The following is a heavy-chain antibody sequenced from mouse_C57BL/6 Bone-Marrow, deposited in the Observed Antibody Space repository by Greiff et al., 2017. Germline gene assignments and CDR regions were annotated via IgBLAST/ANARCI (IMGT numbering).Heavy chain of an antibody. CDR3: ARSIYDSYWAY. Sequence: QVQLQQPGAELVMPGASVKLSCKASGYTFTSYWMHWVKQRPGQGLEWIGEIDPSDSYTNYNQKFKGKSTLPVDKSSSTAYMQLSSLTSEDSAVYYCARSIYDSYWAYWGQGTLVTVSA. CDR1: GYTFTSYW. D-gene: IGHD2-3*01. CDR2: IDPSDSYT. V-gene: IGHV1-69*01. J-gene: IGHJ3*01.